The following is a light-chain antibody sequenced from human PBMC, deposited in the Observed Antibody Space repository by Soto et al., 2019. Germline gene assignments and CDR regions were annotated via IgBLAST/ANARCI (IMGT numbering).Light chain of an antibody. CDR1: QGINKY. CDR2: AAT. V-gene: IGKV1-17*03. Sequence: DIQMTQSPSAMSASVGDRVTITCRASQGINKYVAWFQQKPGKVPARLIYAATNLQSGVPPRFSGSGYRTDFTLTISSLQSEDFATYYGLQQSSFPWTFCQVPKLGI. CDR3: LQQSSFPWT. J-gene: IGKJ1*01.